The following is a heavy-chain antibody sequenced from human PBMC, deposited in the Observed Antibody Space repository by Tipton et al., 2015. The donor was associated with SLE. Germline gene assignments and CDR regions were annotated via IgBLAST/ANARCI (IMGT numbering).Heavy chain of an antibody. V-gene: IGHV3-74*01. CDR1: GFTFSNFW. CDR3: AREHYYDSSVTPVGVFDC. Sequence: GSLRLSCAASGFTFSNFWMYWVRQAPGKGLVWVSRIDSDGVTTRYADSVRGRFTISRDNAKNTLYLQMNSLRVEDTAVYYCAREHYYDSSVTPVGVFDCWGQGSLVTVSS. D-gene: IGHD3-22*01. J-gene: IGHJ4*02. CDR2: IDSDGVTT.